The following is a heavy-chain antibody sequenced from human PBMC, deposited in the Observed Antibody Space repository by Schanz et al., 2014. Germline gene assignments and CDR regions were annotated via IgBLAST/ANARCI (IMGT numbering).Heavy chain of an antibody. CDR2: IHHSGST. CDR1: GGSFSGYY. CDR3: ARGEWSTSQFDY. Sequence: QVQLQQWGAGLLKPSETLSLTCAVYGGSFSGYYWTWIRQPPGKGLEWIGEIHHSGSTNYNPSLKRRVPMSMDQSKNQFPRNLGSVAAEDTAVYYCARGEWSTSQFDYWGHGTLVTVSS. D-gene: IGHD2-2*01. J-gene: IGHJ4*01. V-gene: IGHV4-34*01.